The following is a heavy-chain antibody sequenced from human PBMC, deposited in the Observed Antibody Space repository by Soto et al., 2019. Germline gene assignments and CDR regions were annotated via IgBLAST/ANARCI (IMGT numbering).Heavy chain of an antibody. CDR2: IIPILGIA. Sequence: SVKVSCKASGGTFSSYTISWVRQAPGQGLEWMGRIIPILGIANYAQKFQGRVTITADESTSTAYMELSSLRSEDTAVYYCARGGIAVAGTRGRADPLDIWGQGTMVTVSS. CDR1: GGTFSSYT. V-gene: IGHV1-69*02. D-gene: IGHD6-19*01. J-gene: IGHJ3*02. CDR3: ARGGIAVAGTRGRADPLDI.